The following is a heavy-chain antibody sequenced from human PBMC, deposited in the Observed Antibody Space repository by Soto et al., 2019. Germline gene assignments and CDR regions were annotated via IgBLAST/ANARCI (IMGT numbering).Heavy chain of an antibody. D-gene: IGHD3-10*01. Sequence: GSLRLSCTASGFTFRSYAMSWVRQAPGKGLEWVSAITGSGGSTFYADSVKGRFTISRDSSKNTLNLQLNSLRAEDTAVYYCAKEASFGELSNFDYWGQGTLVTVSS. CDR2: ITGSGGST. J-gene: IGHJ4*02. V-gene: IGHV3-23*01. CDR3: AKEASFGELSNFDY. CDR1: GFTFRSYA.